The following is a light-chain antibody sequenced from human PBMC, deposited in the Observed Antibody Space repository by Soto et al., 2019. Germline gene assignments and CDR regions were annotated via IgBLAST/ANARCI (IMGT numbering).Light chain of an antibody. CDR1: ISDFVVYNY. V-gene: IGLV2-14*01. Sequence: QSALTQPASVSGSPGQSITISCTGTISDFVVYNYVSWYQHHPGKVPKVIIYEVSNRPSGVSNRFSGSKSGNTASLTISGLQAEDEADYYCSSYTSSATLVFGGGTKLTVL. J-gene: IGLJ3*02. CDR2: EVS. CDR3: SSYTSSATLV.